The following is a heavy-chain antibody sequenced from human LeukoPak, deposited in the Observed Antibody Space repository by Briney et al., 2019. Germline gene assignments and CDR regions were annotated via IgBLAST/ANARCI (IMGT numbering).Heavy chain of an antibody. V-gene: IGHV3-74*01. D-gene: IGHD5-18*01. J-gene: IGHJ4*02. CDR2: INSDGSST. CDR1: GFTFSSYW. Sequence: PGGSLRLSCAASGFTFSSYWMHWVRQAPGKGLVWVSRINSDGSSTSYADSVKGRFTISRDNAKNSLYLQMNSLRAEDTAVYYCARGYSYGPYFDYWGQGTLVTVSS. CDR3: ARGYSYGPYFDY.